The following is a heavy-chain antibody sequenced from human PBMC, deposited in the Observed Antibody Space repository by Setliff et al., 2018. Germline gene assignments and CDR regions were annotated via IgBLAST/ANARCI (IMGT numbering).Heavy chain of an antibody. J-gene: IGHJ5*02. CDR3: VRAPPTVVIPPGRAFFDP. D-gene: IGHD2-2*01. V-gene: IGHV1-18*01. CDR2: ISAYNGNI. Sequence: ASVKVSCKASGYTFTSYGVSWVRQAPGQGLEWMGWISAYNGNINYAQKFQGRVTMTTDTYTSTANMELRSLRSDDTAVYYCVRAPPTVVIPPGRAFFDPWGQVTLVTVSS. CDR1: GYTFTSYG.